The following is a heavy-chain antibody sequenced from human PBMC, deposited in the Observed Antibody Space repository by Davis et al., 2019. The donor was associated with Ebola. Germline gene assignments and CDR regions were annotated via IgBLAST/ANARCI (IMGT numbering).Heavy chain of an antibody. J-gene: IGHJ6*04. CDR2: INPSGGST. Sequence: ASVKVSCKASGYTFTSYYMHWVRQAPGQGLEWMGIINPSGGSTSYAQKFQGRVTMTRDTSTSTVYMELSSLRAEDTAVYYCARGFSSITGTTGLFWYYGMDVWGKGTTVTVSS. D-gene: IGHD1-7*01. CDR1: GYTFTSYY. CDR3: ARGFSSITGTTGLFWYYGMDV. V-gene: IGHV1-46*01.